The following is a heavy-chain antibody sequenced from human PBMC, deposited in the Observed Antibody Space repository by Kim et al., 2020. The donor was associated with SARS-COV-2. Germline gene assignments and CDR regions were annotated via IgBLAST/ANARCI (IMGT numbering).Heavy chain of an antibody. J-gene: IGHJ6*02. CDR2: INPSGGST. Sequence: ASVKVSCKASGYTFTSYYMHWVRQAPGQGLEWMGIINPSGGSTSYAQKFQGRVTMTRDTSTSTVYMELSSLRSEDTAVYYCARDQPYYDFWSGPPVYGMDVWGQGTTVTVSS. D-gene: IGHD3-3*01. CDR1: GYTFTSYY. CDR3: ARDQPYYDFWSGPPVYGMDV. V-gene: IGHV1-46*01.